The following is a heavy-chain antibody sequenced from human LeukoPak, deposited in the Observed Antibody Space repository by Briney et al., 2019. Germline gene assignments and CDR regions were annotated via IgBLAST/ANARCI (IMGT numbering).Heavy chain of an antibody. Sequence: PSETLSLTCAVYGGSFSGYYWSWIRQPPGKGLEWIGEINHSGSTNYNPSLKSRVTISVDTSKNQFSLKLGSVTAADTAVYYCARDRALYATDVWGHGTTVTVSS. D-gene: IGHD3-10*01. V-gene: IGHV4-34*01. CDR2: INHSGST. CDR3: ARDRALYATDV. J-gene: IGHJ6*02. CDR1: GGSFSGYY.